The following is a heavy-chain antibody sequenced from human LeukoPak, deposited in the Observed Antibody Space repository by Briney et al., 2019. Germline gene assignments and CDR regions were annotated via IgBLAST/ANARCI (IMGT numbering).Heavy chain of an antibody. J-gene: IGHJ4*02. CDR1: GGSISSYY. V-gene: IGHV4-4*07. CDR2: IYTSGST. CDR3: ARVPNFGELSYYFDY. Sequence: SETLSLTCTVSGGSISSYYWSWIRQPAGKGLEWIGRIYTSGSTNYNPSLKSRVTMSVDTSKNQFSLKLSSVTAADTAVYYCARVPNFGELSYYFDYWGQGTLVTVSS. D-gene: IGHD3-10*01.